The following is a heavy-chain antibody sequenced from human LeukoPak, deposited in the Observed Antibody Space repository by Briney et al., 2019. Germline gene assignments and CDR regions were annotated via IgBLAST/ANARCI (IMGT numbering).Heavy chain of an antibody. CDR1: GGTFSSYA. CDR3: ARAERWLQYWFDP. CDR2: IIPIFGTA. Sequence: RGASVKVSCKASGGTFSSYAISWVRQAPGQGLEWMGGIIPIFGTANYAQKFQGRVTITTDESTNTAYMELSSLRSEDTAVYYCARAERWLQYWFDPWGQGTLVTVSS. V-gene: IGHV1-69*05. D-gene: IGHD5-24*01. J-gene: IGHJ5*02.